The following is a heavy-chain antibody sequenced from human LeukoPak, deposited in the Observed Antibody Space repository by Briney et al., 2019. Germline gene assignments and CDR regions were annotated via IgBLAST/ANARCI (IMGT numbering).Heavy chain of an antibody. CDR2: INPNSGGT. CDR1: GYTFTGYY. CDR3: ARGAACSSTSCYRASDI. V-gene: IGHV1-2*02. D-gene: IGHD2-2*01. J-gene: IGHJ3*02. Sequence: ASVKVSCKASGYTFTGYYMHWVRQAPGQGLEWMGWINPNSGGTNYAQKFQGRVTMTRDTSISTAYMELSRLRSDDTAVYYCARGAACSSTSCYRASDIWGQGTMVTVSS.